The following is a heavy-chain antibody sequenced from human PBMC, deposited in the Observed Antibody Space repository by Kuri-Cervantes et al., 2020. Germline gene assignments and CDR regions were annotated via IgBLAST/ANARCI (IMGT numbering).Heavy chain of an antibody. CDR3: AKSYCSSTTCQPAH. Sequence: GGSLRLSCAASGFTFDDYAMHWVRQTPGKGLEWVSGISWNSGRIAYVDSVKGRFTISRDNAKNSLYLQMNSLRTEDTALYYCAKSYCSSTTCQPAHWGQGTLVTVSS. CDR1: GFTFDDYA. J-gene: IGHJ4*02. D-gene: IGHD2-2*01. CDR2: ISWNSGRI. V-gene: IGHV3-9*01.